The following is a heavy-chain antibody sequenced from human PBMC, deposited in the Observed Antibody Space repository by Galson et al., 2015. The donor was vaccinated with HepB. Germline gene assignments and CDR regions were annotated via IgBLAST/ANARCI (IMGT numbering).Heavy chain of an antibody. Sequence: SVKVSCKVSGYTLTELSMHWVRQAPGKGLEWMGGFDPEDGETIYAQKFQGRVTMTEDTSTDTAYMELSSLRSEDTAVYYCATDGLFRSGSSQGFDYWGQGTLVTVSS. J-gene: IGHJ4*02. CDR3: ATDGLFRSGSSQGFDY. CDR2: FDPEDGET. V-gene: IGHV1-24*01. CDR1: GYTLTELS. D-gene: IGHD1-26*01.